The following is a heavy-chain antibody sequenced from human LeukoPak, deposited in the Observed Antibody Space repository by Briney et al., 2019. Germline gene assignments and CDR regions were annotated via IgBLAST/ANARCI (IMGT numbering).Heavy chain of an antibody. Sequence: SETLSLTCTVSGASISSSSYYWGWIRQPPGKGLEWIGSIYYSGSTYYNSSLKSRVTISLDTSKNQFSLKLGSVTAADTAVYYCASYGSGSRGAFDIWGQGTMVTVSS. J-gene: IGHJ3*02. CDR2: IYYSGST. D-gene: IGHD3-10*01. CDR3: ASYGSGSRGAFDI. CDR1: GASISSSSYY. V-gene: IGHV4-39*07.